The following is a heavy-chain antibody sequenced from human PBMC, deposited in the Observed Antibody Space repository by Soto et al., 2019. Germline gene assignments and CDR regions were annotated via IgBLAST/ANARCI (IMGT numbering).Heavy chain of an antibody. CDR1: GFTFDYYT. CDR2: ISWDGGST. V-gene: IGHV3-43*01. J-gene: IGHJ6*02. CDR3: AKDIGFLDNYYYGMDV. Sequence: PGGSRRLACPASGFTFDYYTMHWVRQAPGKGLEWVSLISWDGGSTYYADSVNGRFTISRDNSKNSLYLQMNSLRTEDTALYYCAKDIGFLDNYYYGMDVWGQGTTVTVSS. D-gene: IGHD3-3*01.